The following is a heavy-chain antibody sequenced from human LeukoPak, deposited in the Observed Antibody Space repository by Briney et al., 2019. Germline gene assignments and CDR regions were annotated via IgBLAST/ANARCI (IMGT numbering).Heavy chain of an antibody. CDR3: ARTTRYCSSTSCQLFDY. D-gene: IGHD2-2*01. CDR2: IYHSGST. J-gene: IGHJ4*02. V-gene: IGHV4-30-2*01. CDR1: GGSISRGGYY. Sequence: SETLSLTCTVSGGSISRGGYYWSWIRQPPGKGLEWIGYIYHSGSTYYNPSLKSRVTISVDRSKNQFSLKLSSVTAADTAVYYCARTTRYCSSTSCQLFDYWGQGTLVTVSS.